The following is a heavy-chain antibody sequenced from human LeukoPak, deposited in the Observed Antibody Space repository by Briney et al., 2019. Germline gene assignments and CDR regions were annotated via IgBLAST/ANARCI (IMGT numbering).Heavy chain of an antibody. D-gene: IGHD6-13*01. Sequence: GGSLRLSCAASGFTVRSYGMIWVRPAPGKGLVWVSPISATEGSTQYADSVRVRFTISRDNSKNSLYLQMKCLRAEDTAVYYCAKERIAAAGTGAFDVWGQGTMVTVSS. CDR1: GFTVRSYG. CDR2: ISATEGST. CDR3: AKERIAAAGTGAFDV. J-gene: IGHJ3*01. V-gene: IGHV3-23*01.